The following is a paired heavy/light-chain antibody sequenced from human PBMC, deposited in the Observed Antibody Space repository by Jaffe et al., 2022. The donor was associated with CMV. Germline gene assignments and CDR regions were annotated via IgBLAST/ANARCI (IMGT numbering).Heavy chain of an antibody. CDR2: IYWDDDE. J-gene: IGHJ4*02. Sequence: QITLKESGPTLVKPTQTLTLTCTFSEFSLSTGEVGVGWIRQPPGKTLEWLALIYWDDDERYSPSLRSRLTITKDTSKNQVVLTMTNMDPLDTGTYYCAHSPYYNNYFFDYWGQGTLVTVSS. D-gene: IGHD4-4*01. CDR1: EFSLSTGEVG. CDR3: AHSPYYNNYFFDY. V-gene: IGHV2-5*02.
Light chain of an antibody. Sequence: DIQMTQSPSSLSASVGDRVTFTCRASQSISNYLNWYQQKPGKAPKLLIYAASTLQSGVPSTFRGSGSGTDFTLTISGLQPEDFATYYCQQSYSSPPTFGQGTKVEIK. CDR2: AAS. CDR3: QQSYSSPPT. V-gene: IGKV1-39*01. CDR1: QSISNY. J-gene: IGKJ1*01.